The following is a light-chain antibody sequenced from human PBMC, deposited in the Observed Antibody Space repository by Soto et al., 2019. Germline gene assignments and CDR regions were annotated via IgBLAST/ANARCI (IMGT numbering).Light chain of an antibody. CDR1: SSVVGGYSS. Sequence: ALTQPTSASGSPGQSVTITCTGTSSVVGGYSSVAWFQHHPGKAPKLMIYEVSKRPSGVPDRFSGSKSGNTASLTVSGLQAEDEADYYCISYAGSNNYVFGTGTKVTVL. V-gene: IGLV2-8*01. J-gene: IGLJ1*01. CDR3: ISYAGSNNYV. CDR2: EVS.